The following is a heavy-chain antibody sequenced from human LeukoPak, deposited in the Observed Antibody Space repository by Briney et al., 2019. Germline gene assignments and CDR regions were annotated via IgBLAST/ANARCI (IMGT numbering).Heavy chain of an antibody. Sequence: SETLSLTCTVSDGSISTYYWTWIRQPPGKGLEWIGYIYYSGSTNYNPSLKSRVTISVDTSKSQFSLKLSSVTAADTAVYYCARVYGGGYDFRGAFDIWGQGTMVTVSS. CDR2: IYYSGST. CDR1: DGSISTYY. V-gene: IGHV4-59*01. D-gene: IGHD5-12*01. CDR3: ARVYGGGYDFRGAFDI. J-gene: IGHJ3*02.